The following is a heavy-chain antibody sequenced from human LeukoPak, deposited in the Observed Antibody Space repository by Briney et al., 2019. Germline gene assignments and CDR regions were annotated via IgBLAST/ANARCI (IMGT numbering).Heavy chain of an antibody. CDR3: ARDREIITMIGPGAFDI. D-gene: IGHD3-22*01. CDR2: IIPIFGTA. V-gene: IGHV1-69*13. Sequence: ASVKVACKACGGTFSSYAISWVRQAPGQGLEWLGGIIPIFGTANYAQKFQGRVTITVDESTSTAYMELSSLRSEDTAVYYCARDREIITMIGPGAFDIWGQGTMVTVSS. J-gene: IGHJ3*02. CDR1: GGTFSSYA.